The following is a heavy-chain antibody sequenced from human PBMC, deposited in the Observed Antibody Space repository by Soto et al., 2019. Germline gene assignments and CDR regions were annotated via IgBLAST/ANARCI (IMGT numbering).Heavy chain of an antibody. D-gene: IGHD2-2*01. Sequence: EVHLVESGGGMVQPGGSLRLSCAASAFTFRNYWMSWVRQAPGKGLECVAKIKEDGSEKYYVDSVKGRFTVSRDNAENSVDLQMNSLTVEDTAMYYCAMASSSTSGAIDYWGQGTLVTVSS. V-gene: IGHV3-7*04. J-gene: IGHJ4*02. CDR2: IKEDGSEK. CDR3: AMASSSTSGAIDY. CDR1: AFTFRNYW.